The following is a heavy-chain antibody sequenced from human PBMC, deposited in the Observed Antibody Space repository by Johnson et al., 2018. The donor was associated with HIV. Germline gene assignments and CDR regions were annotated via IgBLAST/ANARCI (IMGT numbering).Heavy chain of an antibody. CDR3: AVVQWLPDDVFNI. J-gene: IGHJ3*02. CDR2: INSDGSST. V-gene: IGHV3-74*01. Sequence: VQLVESGGDLVQPGGSLRLSCVGSGFTFSTNWMHWVRQAPGTGLVWVSRINSDGSSTSYADSVKGRFTISRDNAKNTLYLQMDSLGAEDSAVYYCAVVQWLPDDVFNIWGQGTMVTVSS. D-gene: IGHD3-22*01. CDR1: GFTFSTNW.